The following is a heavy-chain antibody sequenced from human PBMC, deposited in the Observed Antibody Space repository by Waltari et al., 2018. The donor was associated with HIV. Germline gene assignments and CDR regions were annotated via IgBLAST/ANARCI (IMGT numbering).Heavy chain of an antibody. CDR1: GFTFSSYG. CDR2: IRYDGSNK. J-gene: IGHJ6*02. V-gene: IGHV3-30*02. D-gene: IGHD6-13*01. CDR3: AKEETRVYSSTWYYYYYGMDV. Sequence: QVQLVESGGGVVQPGGSLRLSCAASGFTFSSYGMHWVRQAPGKGLEWVAFIRYDGSNKHYADAVKGRFTISRDNSKNTLYLQINTLRSDDTAVYYCAKEETRVYSSTWYYYYYGMDVWGRGTTVTVSS.